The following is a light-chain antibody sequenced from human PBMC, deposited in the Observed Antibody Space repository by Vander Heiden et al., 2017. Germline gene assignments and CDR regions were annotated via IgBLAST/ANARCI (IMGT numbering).Light chain of an antibody. V-gene: IGKV3-15*01. CDR1: QSLSSN. J-gene: IGKJ2*01. CDR3: QQYKNRLPKMYT. Sequence: EIVMTQSPATLSVSPGERATLSCRASQSLSSNMAWYQQKPGQAPRLLIYGASTRATGIPARFSGSGSGTEFTLTISRLRSEEFEVYYCQQYKNRLPKMYTFGQGTKVEIK. CDR2: GAS.